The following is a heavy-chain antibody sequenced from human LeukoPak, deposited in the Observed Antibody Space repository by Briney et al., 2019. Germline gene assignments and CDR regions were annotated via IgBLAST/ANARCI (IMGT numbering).Heavy chain of an antibody. Sequence: GSVRVSCKASGYTFTSYGISWVRQAPGQGLEGMGWISAYNGNTNYAQKLQGRVTMTTDTSTSTAYMELRSLRSDDTAVYYCARDRSRYDYASDYWGQGTLVTVSS. D-gene: IGHD4-17*01. J-gene: IGHJ4*02. V-gene: IGHV1-18*01. CDR2: ISAYNGNT. CDR3: ARDRSRYDYASDY. CDR1: GYTFTSYG.